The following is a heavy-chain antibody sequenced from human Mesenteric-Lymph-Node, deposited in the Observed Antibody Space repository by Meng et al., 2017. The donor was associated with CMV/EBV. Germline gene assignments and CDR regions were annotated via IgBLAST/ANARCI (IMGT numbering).Heavy chain of an antibody. Sequence: GGSLRLSCAVSGFTSRSYGMHWVRQAPGKGLEWVAFIRYDGSNKYHADSVKGRFTISRDNSKNTLYLQMNSLRPEDTAVYYCAKGYDTSGYYSTYYYHGMDVWGQGITVTVSS. CDR3: AKGYDTSGYYSTYYYHGMDV. V-gene: IGHV3-30*02. J-gene: IGHJ6*02. D-gene: IGHD3-22*01. CDR1: GFTSRSYG. CDR2: IRYDGSNK.